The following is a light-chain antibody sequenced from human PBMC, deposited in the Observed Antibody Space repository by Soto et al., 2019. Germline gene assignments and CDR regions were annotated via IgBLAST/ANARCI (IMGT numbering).Light chain of an antibody. CDR3: QQYNSYPT. J-gene: IGKJ5*01. CDR1: QSISSW. CDR2: KAS. V-gene: IGKV1-5*03. Sequence: DIQMTQSPSTLSASVGDRVTITCRASQSISSWLAWYQQKTGKAPKLLIYKASSLESGVPSRFSGSGSGTEFTLTISSLQPDDFATYYCQQYNSYPTFGHGTRLEIK.